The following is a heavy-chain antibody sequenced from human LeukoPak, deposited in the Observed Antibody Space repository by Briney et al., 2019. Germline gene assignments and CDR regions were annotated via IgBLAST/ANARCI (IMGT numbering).Heavy chain of an antibody. V-gene: IGHV4-39*07. CDR2: IYYSGST. D-gene: IGHD2-15*01. J-gene: IGHJ4*02. CDR3: ARDWDCSGGSCYSQN. CDR1: GGSIISYY. Sequence: SETLSLTCTVSGGSIISYYWGWIRQPPGKGLEWIGSIYYSGSTYYNPSLKSRVTISVDTSKNQFSLKLSSVTAADTAVYYCARDWDCSGGSCYSQNWGQGTLVTVSS.